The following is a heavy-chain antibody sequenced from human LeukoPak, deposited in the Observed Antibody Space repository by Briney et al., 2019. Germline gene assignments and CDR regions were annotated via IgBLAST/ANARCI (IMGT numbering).Heavy chain of an antibody. CDR1: GYTLTELS. J-gene: IGHJ4*02. V-gene: IGHV1-24*01. D-gene: IGHD3-22*01. CDR2: FDPEDGET. CDR3: APLKGYYDSSGYYLTRYFDY. Sequence: ASVKVSCKVSGYTLTELSMRWVRQAPGKGLEWMGGFDPEDGETIYAQKFQGRVTMTEDTSTDTAYMELSSLRSEDTAVYYCAPLKGYYDSSGYYLTRYFDYWGQGTLVTVSS.